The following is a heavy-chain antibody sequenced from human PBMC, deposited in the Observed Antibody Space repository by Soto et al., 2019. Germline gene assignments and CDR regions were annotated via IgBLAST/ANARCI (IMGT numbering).Heavy chain of an antibody. Sequence: GGSLRLSCAASGFTFSNAWMNWVRQAPGKGLEWVGRIKSKTDGGTTDYAAPVKGRFTISRDDSKNTLYLQMNSLKTEDTAVYYCTTEYYYDSSGYSPTSRYYYYGMDVWGQGTTVTVSS. J-gene: IGHJ6*02. D-gene: IGHD3-22*01. CDR1: GFTFSNAW. CDR3: TTEYYYDSSGYSPTSRYYYYGMDV. CDR2: IKSKTDGGTT. V-gene: IGHV3-15*07.